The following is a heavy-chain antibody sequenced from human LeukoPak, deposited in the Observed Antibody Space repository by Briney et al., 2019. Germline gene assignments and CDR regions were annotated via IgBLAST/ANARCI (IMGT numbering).Heavy chain of an antibody. CDR3: ARGLGAAAH. CDR2: INHSGST. Sequence: SETLPLTCAVYGGSFSGYYWSWIRQPPGKGLEWIGEINHSGSTNYNPSLKSRVTISVDTSKNQFSLKLSSVTAADTAVYYCARGLGAAAHWGQGTLVTVSS. V-gene: IGHV4-34*01. D-gene: IGHD6-13*01. CDR1: GGSFSGYY. J-gene: IGHJ4*02.